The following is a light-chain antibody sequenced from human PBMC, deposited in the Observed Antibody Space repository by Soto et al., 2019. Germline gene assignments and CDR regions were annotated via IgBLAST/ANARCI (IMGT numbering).Light chain of an antibody. CDR3: PQSFTEGL. J-gene: IGKJ2*01. Sequence: DIPMTQSPSPLSASLGDIVTITCRASQNIHEWLAWYQQKPGKAPNLLIYDASRLEAGVPSRFSGSGSGPEFTLTISSLQPPVFATYYCPQSFTEGLFCQGAHLAIK. CDR1: QNIHEW. CDR2: DAS. V-gene: IGKV1-5*01.